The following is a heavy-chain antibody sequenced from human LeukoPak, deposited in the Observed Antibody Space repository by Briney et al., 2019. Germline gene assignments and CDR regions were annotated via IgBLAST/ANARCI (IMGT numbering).Heavy chain of an antibody. D-gene: IGHD6-19*01. CDR1: GYTFTIYG. Sequence: ASVKVSCKASGYTFTIYGISWVRQAPGQGLEWVGWISAYNGNTNYAQNLQGRVTMTTDTSTSTAYMELRSLRSDDTAVYYCARDRDIAVAGTLDYWGQGTLVTVSS. V-gene: IGHV1-18*01. CDR2: ISAYNGNT. J-gene: IGHJ4*02. CDR3: ARDRDIAVAGTLDY.